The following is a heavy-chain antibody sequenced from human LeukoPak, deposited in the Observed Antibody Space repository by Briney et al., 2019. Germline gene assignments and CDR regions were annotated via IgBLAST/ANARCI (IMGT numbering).Heavy chain of an antibody. CDR1: GYTFTGYY. V-gene: IGHV1-2*02. Sequence: ASVKVSCKASGYTFTGYYMHWVRQAPGQGLERMGWINPNSGDTKYSQKFQGRVTMTRDTSIRTAYMELTRLRSDDTAVYYCATQRGSYLWGTDFDYWGQGTLVTVSS. CDR3: ATQRGSYLWGTDFDY. J-gene: IGHJ4*02. D-gene: IGHD3-16*01. CDR2: INPNSGDT.